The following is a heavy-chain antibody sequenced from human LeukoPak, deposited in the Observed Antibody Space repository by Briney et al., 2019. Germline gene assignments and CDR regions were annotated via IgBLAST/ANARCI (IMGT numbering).Heavy chain of an antibody. Sequence: GGSLRLSCAASGFTFSNYAMSWVRQAPGKGLEWVSAISGSGGSTYYADSVKGRFTISRDNSESTLYLEMNSLRAEDTAVYYCAKNYDTNGYYPDSWGQGTLVTVSS. CDR3: AKNYDTNGYYPDS. V-gene: IGHV3-23*01. J-gene: IGHJ4*02. CDR1: GFTFSNYA. CDR2: ISGSGGST. D-gene: IGHD3-22*01.